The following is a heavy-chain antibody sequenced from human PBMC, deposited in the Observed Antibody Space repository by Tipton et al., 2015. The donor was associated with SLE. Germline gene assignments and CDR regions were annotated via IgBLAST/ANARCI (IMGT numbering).Heavy chain of an antibody. CDR1: GFMFNNFG. CDR2: VYYDGRAK. D-gene: IGHD6-13*01. J-gene: IGHJ4*02. V-gene: IGHV3-30*12. CDR3: ARCASVGQQLVAENYFDS. Sequence: SLRLSCAASGFMFNNFGIHWVRHAPGKGLEWVAIVYYDGRAKYYADSVKGRFTISRDNSKNTVYLHMNSLRAEDTAVYYCARCASVGQQLVAENYFDSWGQGTLVTVSS.